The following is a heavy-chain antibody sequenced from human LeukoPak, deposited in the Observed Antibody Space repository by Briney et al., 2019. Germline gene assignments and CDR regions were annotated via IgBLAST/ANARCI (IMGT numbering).Heavy chain of an antibody. V-gene: IGHV3-11*01. Sequence: PGGSLRLPCAASGFTFSDYYMSWIRQAPGKGLEWVSYISSSGSTIYYADSVKGRFTISRDNAKNSLYLQMNSLRAEDTAVYYCARVDSGSYSDAFDIWGRGTMVTVSS. CDR1: GFTFSDYY. CDR3: ARVDSGSYSDAFDI. D-gene: IGHD1-26*01. CDR2: ISSSGSTI. J-gene: IGHJ3*02.